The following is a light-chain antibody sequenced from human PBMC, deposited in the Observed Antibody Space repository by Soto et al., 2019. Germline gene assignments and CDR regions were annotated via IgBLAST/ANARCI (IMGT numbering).Light chain of an antibody. CDR3: CSYALNLGV. CDR2: DVY. CDR1: SSDIGAYNY. J-gene: IGLJ3*02. Sequence: QSVLAQPRSVSGSPGQSVTISCTGTSSDIGAYNYVFWYQQHPGKAPKLILYDVYKRPSGVPDRFSGSRSGYTASLTISGLQADDEADYYCCSYALNLGVFGGGTKLTVL. V-gene: IGLV2-11*01.